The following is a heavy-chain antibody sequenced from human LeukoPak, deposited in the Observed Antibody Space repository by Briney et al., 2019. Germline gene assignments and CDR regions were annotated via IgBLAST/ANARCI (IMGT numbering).Heavy chain of an antibody. Sequence: GGSLRLSCEASGFIYRYYYMRWIRQAPGKGLAWVSYISSRGSTIHYADSVKGRFTISRDNAKNSLYLQMNSVRAEDTDVYDCARVRYSSSWINYWGQGTLVTVSS. J-gene: IGHJ4*02. D-gene: IGHD6-13*01. CDR1: GFIYRYYY. V-gene: IGHV3-11*01. CDR2: ISSRGSTI. CDR3: ARVRYSSSWINY.